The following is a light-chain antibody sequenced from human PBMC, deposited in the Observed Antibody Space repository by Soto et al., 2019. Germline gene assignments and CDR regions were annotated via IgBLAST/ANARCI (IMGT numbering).Light chain of an antibody. CDR2: GAS. CDR3: LYGRSPLLT. Sequence: EIVLTQSPGTLSLSPGERATLSCRASQSVSSSNLAWYQQTPGQAPRLLIYGASSRATGIPDRFSGSGSGTDFSLTISRLEPEEFAVYYCLYGRSPLLTFGPGAKVDIK. J-gene: IGKJ3*01. V-gene: IGKV3-20*01. CDR1: QSVSSSN.